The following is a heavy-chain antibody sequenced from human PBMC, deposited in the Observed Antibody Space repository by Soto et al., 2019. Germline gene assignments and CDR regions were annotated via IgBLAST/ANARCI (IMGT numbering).Heavy chain of an antibody. D-gene: IGHD6-19*01. J-gene: IGHJ6*02. CDR2: IWYDGSNK. CDR1: GFTFSSYG. CDR3: ARDGQWLVNGTYYYYGMDV. V-gene: IGHV3-33*01. Sequence: GGSLRLSCAASGFTFSSYGMHWVRQAPGKGLEWVAVIWYDGSNKYYADSVKGRFTISRDNSKNTLYLQMNSLRAEDTAVYYCARDGQWLVNGTYYYYGMDVWGQGTTVTVSS.